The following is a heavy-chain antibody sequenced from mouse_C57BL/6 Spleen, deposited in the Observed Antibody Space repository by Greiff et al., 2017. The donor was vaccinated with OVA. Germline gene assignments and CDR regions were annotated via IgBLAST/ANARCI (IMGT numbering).Heavy chain of an antibody. D-gene: IGHD2-1*01. CDR3: ARDIYYGNHWYFDV. CDR2: INPSTGGT. J-gene: IGHJ1*03. Sequence: VQLQQSGPELVKPGASVKISCKASGYSFTGYYMHWVKQSSEKSLEWIGEINPSTGGTSYNQKFKGKATLTVDKSSSTAYMQLKSLTSEDSAVYYGARDIYYGNHWYFDVWGTGTTVTVSS. V-gene: IGHV1-43*01. CDR1: GYSFTGYY.